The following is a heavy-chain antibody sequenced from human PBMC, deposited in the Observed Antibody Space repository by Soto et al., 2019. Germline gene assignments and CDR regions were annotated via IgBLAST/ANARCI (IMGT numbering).Heavy chain of an antibody. D-gene: IGHD3-10*01. CDR3: SRLYDVGSGSYYDRALDF. J-gene: IGHJ4*02. V-gene: IGHV4-39*01. CDR1: GGSIGDSGYR. Sequence: WEPLRLPCRVVGGSIGDSGYRRGWIRQPTGEGLEWTGSIYYSDNPSYHPSLTSRVTKSVNTAKNQFSRKLASVTATDTAVYYCSRLYDVGSGSYYDRALDFWGQGTPVTVSS. CDR2: IYYSDNP.